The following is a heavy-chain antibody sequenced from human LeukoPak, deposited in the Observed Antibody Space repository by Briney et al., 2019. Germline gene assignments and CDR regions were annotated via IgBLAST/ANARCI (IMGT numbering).Heavy chain of an antibody. CDR3: AKFRRVRGGDWFDP. CDR2: ISGSGGST. CDR1: GFTFSNAW. J-gene: IGHJ5*02. V-gene: IGHV3-23*01. D-gene: IGHD3-10*01. Sequence: GGSLRLSCAASGFTFSNAWMSWVRQAPGKGLEWVSAISGSGGSTYYADSVEGRFTISRDNSKNTLYLQMNSLRAEDTAVYYCAKFRRVRGGDWFDPWGQGTLVTVSS.